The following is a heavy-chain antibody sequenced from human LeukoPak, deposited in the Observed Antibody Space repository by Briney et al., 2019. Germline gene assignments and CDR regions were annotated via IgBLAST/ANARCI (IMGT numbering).Heavy chain of an antibody. V-gene: IGHV3-21*01. CDR2: ISSSSSYI. J-gene: IGHJ4*02. CDR1: GFTFSSYS. CDR3: AKDYRSSWYGDY. D-gene: IGHD6-13*01. Sequence: PGGSLRLSCAASGFTFSSYSMNWVRQAPGKGLEWVSSISSSSSYIYYADSVKGRFTISRDNAKNSLYLQMNSLRAEDTAVYYCAKDYRSSWYGDYWGQGTLVSVSS.